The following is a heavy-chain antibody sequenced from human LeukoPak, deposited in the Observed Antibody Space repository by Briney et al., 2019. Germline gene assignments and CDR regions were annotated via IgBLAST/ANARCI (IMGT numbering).Heavy chain of an antibody. J-gene: IGHJ5*02. V-gene: IGHV1-8*01. D-gene: IGHD3-10*01. CDR1: GGTFSRSA. CDR2: MNPNSGNT. Sequence: ASVKVSCKASGGTFSRSAISWVRQATGQGLEWMGWMNPNSGNTGYAQKFQGRVTMTRNTSISTAYMELSSLRSEDTAVYYCARLLWFGDEWFDPWGQGTLVTVSS. CDR3: ARLLWFGDEWFDP.